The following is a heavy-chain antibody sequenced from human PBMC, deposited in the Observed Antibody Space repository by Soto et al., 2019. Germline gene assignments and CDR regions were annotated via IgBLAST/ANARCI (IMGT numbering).Heavy chain of an antibody. CDR3: ARSGSPEEVYYYGMDV. D-gene: IGHD1-26*01. CDR2: IKQDGSEK. CDR1: GFTFSSYW. J-gene: IGHJ6*02. Sequence: GGSLRLSCAASGFTFSSYWMSWVRQAPGKGLEWVANIKQDGSEKYYVDSVKGRFTISRDNAKNSLYLQMNSLRAEDTAVYYCARSGSPEEVYYYGMDVRGQGTTVTVSS. V-gene: IGHV3-7*01.